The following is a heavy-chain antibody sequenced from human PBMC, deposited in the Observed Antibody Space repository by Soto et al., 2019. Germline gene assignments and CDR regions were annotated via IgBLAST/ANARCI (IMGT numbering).Heavy chain of an antibody. CDR2: IYHSGST. CDR1: GGSISSGGYS. Sequence: SETLSLTCAVPGGSISSGGYSWSWIRQPPGKGLEWIGYIYHSGSTYYNPSLKSRVTISVDRSKNQFSLKLSSVTAADTAVYYCARGEWFGDSVWFDPWGQGTLVTVSS. CDR3: ARGEWFGDSVWFDP. D-gene: IGHD3-10*01. J-gene: IGHJ5*02. V-gene: IGHV4-30-2*01.